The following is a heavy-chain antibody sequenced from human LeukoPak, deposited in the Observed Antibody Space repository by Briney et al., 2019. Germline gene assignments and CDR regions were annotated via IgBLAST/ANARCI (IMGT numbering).Heavy chain of an antibody. D-gene: IGHD3-3*01. J-gene: IGHJ4*02. CDR3: ARGRASYDFWSGYLFDY. Sequence: KASETLSLTCTVSGGSISSGSYYWSWIRQPAGKGLEWIGRIYTSGSTNYNPSLKSRVAISVDTSKNQFSLKLSSVTAADTAVYYCARGRASYDFWSGYLFDYWGQGTLVTVSS. CDR2: IYTSGST. V-gene: IGHV4-61*02. CDR1: GGSISSGSYY.